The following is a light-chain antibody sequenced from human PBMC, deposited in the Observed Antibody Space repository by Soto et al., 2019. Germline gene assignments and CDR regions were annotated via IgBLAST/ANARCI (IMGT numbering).Light chain of an antibody. V-gene: IGKV3-20*01. Sequence: EIVLTQSPGTVSVSPGETATLSCRASQSISTTFLAWYQQKPGQAPRLLIHGASNRATGIPDRFSGSGSGTDFTLTISRLEPEDFAVYYCQQYGGSPRTFGQGTKVDIK. J-gene: IGKJ1*01. CDR2: GAS. CDR1: QSISTTF. CDR3: QQYGGSPRT.